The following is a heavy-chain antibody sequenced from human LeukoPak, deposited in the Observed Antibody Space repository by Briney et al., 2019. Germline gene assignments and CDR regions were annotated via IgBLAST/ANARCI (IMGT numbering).Heavy chain of an antibody. CDR1: GFTFSSYT. CDR2: IVSSSSTI. V-gene: IGHV3-48*04. J-gene: IGHJ4*02. Sequence: GGSLRLSCAASGFTFSSYTMDWVRQAPGKGLEWISYIVSSSSTIYYADSVKGRFTISRDNAKNSLYLQMNSLRAEDTALYYCARSGWGGRYFDYWGQGTLVTVSS. D-gene: IGHD6-25*01. CDR3: ARSGWGGRYFDY.